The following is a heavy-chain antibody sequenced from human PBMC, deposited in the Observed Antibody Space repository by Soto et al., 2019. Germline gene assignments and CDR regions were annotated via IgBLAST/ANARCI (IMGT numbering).Heavy chain of an antibody. V-gene: IGHV4-30-2*01. CDR3: ARAVFSSILYIDF. Sequence: SETLSLTCGISGDSISSRGYTCTWIRQPPGKGLEWIGYIYPSVAAYYNPSLKSRVTISLETSKNRFSLKVKSATAADTGVYYCARAVFSSILYIDFWGQGTPLTVSS. J-gene: IGHJ4*03. CDR2: IYPSVAA. CDR1: GDSISSRGYT. D-gene: IGHD3-10*01.